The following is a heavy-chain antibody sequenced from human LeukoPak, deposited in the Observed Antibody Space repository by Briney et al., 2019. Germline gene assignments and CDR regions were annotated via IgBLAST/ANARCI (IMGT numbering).Heavy chain of an antibody. CDR1: GGSFSGYY. Sequence: SETLSLTCAVYGGSFSGYYWSWIRQPPGKGLEWIGEINHSGSTNYNPSLKSRVTISVDTSKNQFSLKLSSVTAADTAVYYCARRRRSNGYYGSGSYYLDYWGQGTLVTVSS. CDR3: ARRRRSNGYYGSGSYYLDY. D-gene: IGHD3-10*01. CDR2: INHSGST. J-gene: IGHJ4*02. V-gene: IGHV4-34*01.